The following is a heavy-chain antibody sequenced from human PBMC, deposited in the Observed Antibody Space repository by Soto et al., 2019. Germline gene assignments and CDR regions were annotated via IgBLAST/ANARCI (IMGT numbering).Heavy chain of an antibody. D-gene: IGHD4-17*01. CDR3: ARGAVTTNYYYYGMDV. J-gene: IGHJ6*02. V-gene: IGHV3-30-3*01. Sequence: QVQLVESGGGVVQPGGSLRLSCAASGFTFSAYAMHWVRQAPVKGLEWVAVISYDGSSNNYADSVKGRFTISRDNSKNTLYLQMNSLRDEDTAVYYCARGAVTTNYYYYGMDVWGRGTTFTVSS. CDR2: ISYDGSSN. CDR1: GFTFSAYA.